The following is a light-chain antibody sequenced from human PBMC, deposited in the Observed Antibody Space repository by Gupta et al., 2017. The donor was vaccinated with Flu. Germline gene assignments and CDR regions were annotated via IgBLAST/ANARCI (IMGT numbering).Light chain of an antibody. CDR1: SSDIGGYNY. J-gene: IGLJ2*01. V-gene: IGLV2-8*01. CDR3: SSYVGSNSLV. CDR2: DVT. Sequence: QSALTQPPSASGSPGQSVTISCTGTSSDIGGYNYVSWYQQHPGKAPKLIIYDVTKRPSGVPARFSGSKSGNTASLTVSGLQAEDEADYFCSSYVGSNSLVFGGGTKLTVL.